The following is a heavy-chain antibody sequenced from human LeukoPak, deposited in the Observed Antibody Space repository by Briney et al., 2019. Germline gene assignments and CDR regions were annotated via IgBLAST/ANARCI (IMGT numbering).Heavy chain of an antibody. CDR2: IWHDGSVE. V-gene: IGHV3-33*06. CDR3: AKGHRATAGNYFDY. J-gene: IGHJ4*02. Sequence: GRSLRLSCTASGFMFSRLGMQWVRQAPGEGLEWVAMIWHDGSVEEYADSVKGRFTISRDNSKNTLYVQMNSLRAEDTAVYYCAKGHRATAGNYFDYWGQGTLVTDSS. D-gene: IGHD6-13*01. CDR1: GFMFSRLG.